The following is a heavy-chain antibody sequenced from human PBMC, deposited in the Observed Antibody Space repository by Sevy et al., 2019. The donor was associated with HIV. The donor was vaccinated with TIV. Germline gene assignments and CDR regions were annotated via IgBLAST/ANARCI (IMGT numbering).Heavy chain of an antibody. V-gene: IGHV3-23*01. CDR1: GFTFSSYA. J-gene: IGHJ4*02. D-gene: IGHD3-10*01. CDR2: ISGSGATT. Sequence: GGSLRLSCGVSGFTFSSYAMTWVRQPPGKGLGWVSIISGSGATTSYADSVKGRFTISRDNSKNALYLQMNSLRAEDTAVYYCATLRSGVPKPPYYFDYWGQGTLVTVSS. CDR3: ATLRSGVPKPPYYFDY.